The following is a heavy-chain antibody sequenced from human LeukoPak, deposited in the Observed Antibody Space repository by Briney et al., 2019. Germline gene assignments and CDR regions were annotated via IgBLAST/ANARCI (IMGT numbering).Heavy chain of an antibody. J-gene: IGHJ4*01. V-gene: IGHV3-64D*09. D-gene: IGHD3/OR15-3a*01. CDR2: ISYNGGST. CDR3: VRRTGNYF. Sequence: GGSLRHSCSASGFTLSSHAMHWVSQAPGKALEYVSAISYNGGSTYYANSVKDRFTISRDNSKNTLYLQMSSLRPEDTAVFYCVRRTGNYF. CDR1: GFTLSSHA.